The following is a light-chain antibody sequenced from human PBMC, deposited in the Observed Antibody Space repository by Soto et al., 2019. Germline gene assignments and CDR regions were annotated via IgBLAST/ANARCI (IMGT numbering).Light chain of an antibody. CDR2: GAS. V-gene: IGKV3-20*01. J-gene: IGKJ1*01. Sequence: EIVLTQSPGTLSLSPGEIATHSCSASQSVSSSYLAWYQQKPGQAPRLLIYGASSRATGIPDRFSGSGSGTDFTLTISRLEPEDFAVYYCQQYGSSTWTFGQGTKVDIK. CDR1: QSVSSSY. CDR3: QQYGSSTWT.